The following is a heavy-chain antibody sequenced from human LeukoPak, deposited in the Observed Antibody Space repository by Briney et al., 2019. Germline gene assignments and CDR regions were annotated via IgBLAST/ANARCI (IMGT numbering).Heavy chain of an antibody. J-gene: IGHJ4*02. Sequence: GGSLRLSCAASGFTFSSYAMHWVRQAPGKGLEWVAVISYDGSNKYYADSVKGRFTISRDNSKNTLYLQMNSLRAEDTAVYYCARANHGGNSPLGYWGQGTLVTVSS. V-gene: IGHV3-30-3*01. CDR3: ARANHGGNSPLGY. D-gene: IGHD4-23*01. CDR2: ISYDGSNK. CDR1: GFTFSSYA.